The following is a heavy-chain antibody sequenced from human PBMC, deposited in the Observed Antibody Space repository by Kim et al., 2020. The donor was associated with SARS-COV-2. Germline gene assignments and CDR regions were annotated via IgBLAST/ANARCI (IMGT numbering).Heavy chain of an antibody. V-gene: IGHV1-8*01. D-gene: IGHD3-9*01. CDR3: AIWYYDILTGRVTIDY. J-gene: IGHJ4*02. CDR1: GYTFTSYD. CDR2: MNPNSGNT. Sequence: ASVKVSCKASGYTFTSYDINWVRQATGQGLEWMGWMNPNSGNTGYAQKFQGRVTMTRNTSISTAYMELSSLRSEDTAVYYCAIWYYDILTGRVTIDYWGQGTLVTVSS.